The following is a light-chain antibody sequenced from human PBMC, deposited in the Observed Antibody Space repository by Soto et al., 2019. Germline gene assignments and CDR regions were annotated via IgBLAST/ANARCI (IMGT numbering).Light chain of an antibody. V-gene: IGLV2-23*01. CDR2: EGS. J-gene: IGLJ2*01. Sequence: QPVLTQPASVSGSPGQSITISCTGTSSDVGSYNLVSWYQQHPGKAPKLMIYEGSKRPSGVSNRFSGSKSGNTASLTISGLQAEDEADYYCCSYAGSSTPNVVFGGGTKLTVL. CDR1: SSDVGSYNL. CDR3: CSYAGSSTPNVV.